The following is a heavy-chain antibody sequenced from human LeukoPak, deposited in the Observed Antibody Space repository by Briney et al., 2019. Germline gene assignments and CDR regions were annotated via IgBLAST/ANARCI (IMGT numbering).Heavy chain of an antibody. J-gene: IGHJ6*03. CDR1: GYTFTSYD. V-gene: IGHV1-8*01. CDR2: MNPNSGNT. CDR3: ARPSSTGYYRPRYYYYMDV. D-gene: IGHD3-9*01. Sequence: GASVTVSCKASGYTFTSYDINWVRQATGQGLEWMGWMNPNSGNTGYAQKFQGRGTMTRNTSISTAYMELSSLRSEDTAVYYCARPSSTGYYRPRYYYYMDVWGKGTTVTVSS.